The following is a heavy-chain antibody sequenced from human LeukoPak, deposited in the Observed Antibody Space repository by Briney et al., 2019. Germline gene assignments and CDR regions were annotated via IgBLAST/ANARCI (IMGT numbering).Heavy chain of an antibody. J-gene: IGHJ2*01. D-gene: IGHD5-24*01. CDR1: SGSISSYY. V-gene: IGHV4-59*01. CDR2: IYYSGST. Sequence: SETLSLTCTVSSGSISSYYWSWIRQPPGKGLEWIGYIYYSGSTNYNPSLKSRVTISVDTSKNQFSLKLSSVTAADTSVYYCARAARSGYFDLWGRGTLVTVSS. CDR3: ARAARSGYFDL.